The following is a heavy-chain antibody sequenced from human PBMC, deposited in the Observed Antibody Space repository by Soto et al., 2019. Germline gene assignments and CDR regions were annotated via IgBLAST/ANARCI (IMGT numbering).Heavy chain of an antibody. CDR1: GFIFRSYG. CDR2: IWYDGSNK. V-gene: IGHV3-33*01. D-gene: IGHD1-26*01. Sequence: GGSLRLSCAASGFIFRSYGMHWVRQAPGKGLGWVAVIWYDGSNKNYADPVKGRFTISRDNAKDTLFLQMNSLRAEDTAVYYCASSGGWGQGTLVTAPQ. CDR3: ASSGG. J-gene: IGHJ4*02.